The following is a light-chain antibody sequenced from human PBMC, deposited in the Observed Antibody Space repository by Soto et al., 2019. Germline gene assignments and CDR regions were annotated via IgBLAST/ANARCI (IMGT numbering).Light chain of an antibody. CDR3: LQDYNYPWT. CDR2: AAS. CDR1: QGIRND. V-gene: IGKV1-6*01. Sequence: AIQMTQSPSSLSASVGDRVTITCRASQGIRNDLGWYQQKPGKAPKLLIYAASSLQSGVPSRFSGSGSGTDFTLTFCSLQPEDFSTYYCLQDYNYPWTFGQGPKVEIK. J-gene: IGKJ1*01.